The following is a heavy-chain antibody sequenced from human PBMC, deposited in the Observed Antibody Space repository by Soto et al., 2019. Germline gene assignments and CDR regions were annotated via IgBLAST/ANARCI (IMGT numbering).Heavy chain of an antibody. CDR2: ISYDGSNK. Sequence: QVQLVESGGGVVQPGRSLRLSCAASGFTFSSYGMHWVRQAPGKGLEWVAVISYDGSNKYYADSVKGRFTISRDNSKNTLYLQMNSLRAEDTAVYYCAKYSAAAASIAAAGVDFDYWGHGTLGTVSS. J-gene: IGHJ4*01. D-gene: IGHD6-13*01. V-gene: IGHV3-30*18. CDR3: AKYSAAAASIAAAGVDFDY. CDR1: GFTFSSYG.